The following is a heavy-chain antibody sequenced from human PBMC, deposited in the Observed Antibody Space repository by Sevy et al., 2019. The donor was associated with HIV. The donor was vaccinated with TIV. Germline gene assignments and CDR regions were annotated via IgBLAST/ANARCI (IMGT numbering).Heavy chain of an antibody. CDR1: GYTFTGYY. V-gene: IGHV1-2*02. CDR2: INPNSGGT. J-gene: IGHJ6*02. D-gene: IGHD3-22*01. CDR3: ARGGYYYDSSLAMDV. Sequence: ASVKVSCKASGYTFTGYYMHWVRQAPGQGLEWRGWINPNSGGTNDAQKFQGRVTMTRDTSISTAYMELSRLRSDDTAVYYCARGGYYYDSSLAMDVWGQGTTVTVSS.